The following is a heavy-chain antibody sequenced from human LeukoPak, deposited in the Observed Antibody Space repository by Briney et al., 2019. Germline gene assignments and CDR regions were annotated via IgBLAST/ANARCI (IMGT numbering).Heavy chain of an antibody. V-gene: IGHV3-30-3*01. J-gene: IGHJ4*02. CDR1: GFTFSRNA. CDR3: ARADLRGYSLDY. CDR2: ITYDGGNK. Sequence: AGGSLRLSCAASGFTFSRNAMHWVRQAPGKGLEWVAVITYDGGNKYYADSVKGRFTISRDNSKNTLYLQVNSLRAEDTAVYYCARADLRGYSLDYWGQGTLVTVSS. D-gene: IGHD5-18*01.